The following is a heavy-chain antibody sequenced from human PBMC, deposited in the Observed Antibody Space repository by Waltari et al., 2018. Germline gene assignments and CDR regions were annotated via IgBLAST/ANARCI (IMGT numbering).Heavy chain of an antibody. Sequence: QVQLVQSGAEVKKPGSSVKVSCKASGGTFSRYAISWVRQAPGQGLEWMGRIIPIVGTANYAQKFQVSITITADKSTSTAYMELSSLRSEDTAVYYCARDESHWFDYWGQGTLVTVSS. CDR1: GGTFSRYA. J-gene: IGHJ4*02. V-gene: IGHV1-69*08. CDR2: IIPIVGTA. D-gene: IGHD1-1*01. CDR3: ARDESHWFDY.